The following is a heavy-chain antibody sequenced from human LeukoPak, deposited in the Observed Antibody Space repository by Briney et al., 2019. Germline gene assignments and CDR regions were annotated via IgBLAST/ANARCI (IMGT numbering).Heavy chain of an antibody. CDR1: GFTFSSYA. V-gene: IGHV3-30*04. CDR2: IAYDGSNK. J-gene: IGHJ6*03. CDR3: ARDLDPPLCSGGSCYSAFYYMDV. Sequence: GGSLRLSCAASGFTFSSYAMHWVRQAPGKGLEWVAVIAYDGSNKYYAYSVKGRFTISRDNSKNTLYLQMNSLRAEDPAVYYCARDLDPPLCSGGSCYSAFYYMDVWGKGTTVTVSS. D-gene: IGHD2-15*01.